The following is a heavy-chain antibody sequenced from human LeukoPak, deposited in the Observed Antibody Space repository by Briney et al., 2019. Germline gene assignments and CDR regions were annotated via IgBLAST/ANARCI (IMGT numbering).Heavy chain of an antibody. D-gene: IGHD1-1*01. V-gene: IGHV4-59*01. Sequence: NPSETLSLTCTVSGGSISSYYWSWIRQPPGKGLEWIGYISYSGSTNFNPSLKSRVTISVDTSKNRFSLKLSSVTAADTAVYYCAREGTAGTNLNWFDPWGQGTLVTVSS. CDR2: ISYSGST. CDR1: GGSISSYY. J-gene: IGHJ5*02. CDR3: AREGTAGTNLNWFDP.